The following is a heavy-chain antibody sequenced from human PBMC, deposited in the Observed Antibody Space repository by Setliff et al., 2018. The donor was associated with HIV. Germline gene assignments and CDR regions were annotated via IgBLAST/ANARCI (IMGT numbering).Heavy chain of an antibody. CDR1: GYTFTDRY. CDR2: RYPRGDGT. V-gene: IGHV1-69-2*01. J-gene: IGHJ4*01. CDR3: AAGPFSWGQYF. D-gene: IGHD3-16*01. Sequence: ASVKVSCKASGYTFTDRYITWFQQAPGKGFEWMGRRYPRGDGTIYAERFRGRLTLSADMSTNTGYMELDNLKSEDTAMYLCAAGPFSWGQYFWGRGTLVTVSS.